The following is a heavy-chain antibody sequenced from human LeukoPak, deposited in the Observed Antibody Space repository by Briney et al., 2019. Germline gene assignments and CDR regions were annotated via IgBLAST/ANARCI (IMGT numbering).Heavy chain of an antibody. J-gene: IGHJ4*02. CDR3: AKDPYPWVSSGWYNY. CDR2: ISWNSGSI. D-gene: IGHD6-19*01. V-gene: IGHV3-9*01. CDR1: GFTFDDYA. Sequence: GRSLRLSCAASGFTFDDYAMHWVRQAPGKGLEWVSGISWNSGSIGYADSVKGRFTISRDNAKNSLYLQMNSLRAEGTALYYCAKDPYPWVSSGWYNYWGQGTLVTVSS.